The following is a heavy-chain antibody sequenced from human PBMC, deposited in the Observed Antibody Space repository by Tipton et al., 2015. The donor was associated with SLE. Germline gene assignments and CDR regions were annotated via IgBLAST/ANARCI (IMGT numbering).Heavy chain of an antibody. Sequence: TLSLTCTVSGGSISSYYWSWIRQPPGKGLEWIGYIYYSGSTNYNPSLKSRVTISVDTSKNQFSLKLSSVTAADTAVYYCARLDYYDSRGNYFDYWGQGPLVTVSS. D-gene: IGHD3-22*01. CDR1: GGSISSYY. CDR2: IYYSGST. CDR3: ARLDYYDSRGNYFDY. J-gene: IGHJ4*02. V-gene: IGHV4-59*01.